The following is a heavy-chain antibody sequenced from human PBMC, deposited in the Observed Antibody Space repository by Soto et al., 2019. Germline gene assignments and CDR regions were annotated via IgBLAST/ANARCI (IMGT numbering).Heavy chain of an antibody. D-gene: IGHD1-7*01. Sequence: SETLSLTCTVSGGSISSSSYYWGWIRQPPGKGLEWIGSIYYSGSTYYNPSLKSRVTISVDTSKNQFSLKLSSVTAADTAVYYCARPGKLNWFDPWGQGTLVTVSS. CDR1: GGSISSSSYY. CDR2: IYYSGST. V-gene: IGHV4-39*01. CDR3: ARPGKLNWFDP. J-gene: IGHJ5*02.